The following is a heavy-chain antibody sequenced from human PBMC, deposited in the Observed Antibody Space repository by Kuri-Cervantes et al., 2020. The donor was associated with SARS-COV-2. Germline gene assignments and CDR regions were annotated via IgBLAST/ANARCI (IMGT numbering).Heavy chain of an antibody. Sequence: ESLKISCTVSGGSISSYYWSWIRQPPGKGLEWIGYIYYSGTTNYNPSLRSRVIMSVDTSKNQFSLKLNSVSAADTAVYYCARLAVAEEVDYWGQGTLVTVSS. D-gene: IGHD6-19*01. CDR2: IYYSGTT. CDR1: GGSISSYY. V-gene: IGHV4-59*08. CDR3: ARLAVAEEVDY. J-gene: IGHJ4*02.